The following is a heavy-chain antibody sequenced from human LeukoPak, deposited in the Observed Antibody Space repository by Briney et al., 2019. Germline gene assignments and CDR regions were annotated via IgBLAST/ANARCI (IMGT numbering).Heavy chain of an antibody. CDR2: INPSGGST. V-gene: IGHV1-46*01. CDR1: GYTFTSYY. J-gene: IGHJ4*02. D-gene: IGHD2-2*01. Sequence: ASVKVSCKASGYTFTSYYMHWVRQAPGQGLEWMGIINPSGGSTSYAQKFQGRVTMTRGMSTSTVYMELSSLRSEDTAVYYCARGLGYCSSTSCYPPLDYWGQGTLVTVSS. CDR3: ARGLGYCSSTSCYPPLDY.